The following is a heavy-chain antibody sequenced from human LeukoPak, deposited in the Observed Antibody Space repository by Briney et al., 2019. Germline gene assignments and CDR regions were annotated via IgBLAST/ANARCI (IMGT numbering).Heavy chain of an antibody. CDR1: GFTFSTSW. Sequence: GGSLRLSCAASGFTFSTSWMNWVRRAPGKGLEWVSLIKQHGSETYHADSVKGRFTISRDDSANSLYLQMYSLRVEDTATYYCATDGGAYWGQGTLVTVSS. CDR3: ATDGGAY. D-gene: IGHD3-16*01. V-gene: IGHV3-7*01. J-gene: IGHJ4*02. CDR2: IKQHGSET.